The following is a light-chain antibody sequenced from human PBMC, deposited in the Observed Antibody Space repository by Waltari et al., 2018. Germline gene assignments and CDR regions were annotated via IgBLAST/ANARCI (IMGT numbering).Light chain of an antibody. J-gene: IGKJ1*01. Sequence: EIMLTQSPGTLSLSPGERATLSCRARHSISKYLAWYQQKPGQAPRLLIYDASIRATGIPDSFSGSGYGTDFSLTISRLEPEDYAVYYCQKYGSLPATFGRGTKVEIK. CDR2: DAS. V-gene: IGKV3-20*01. CDR3: QKYGSLPAT. CDR1: HSISKY.